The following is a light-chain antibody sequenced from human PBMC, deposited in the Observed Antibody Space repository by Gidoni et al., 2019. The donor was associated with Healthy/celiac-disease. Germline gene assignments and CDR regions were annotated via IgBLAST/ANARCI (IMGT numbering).Light chain of an antibody. V-gene: IGKV3-11*01. J-gene: IGKJ1*01. CDR2: DAS. CDR3: QQRSNWPPTWT. Sequence: IGVTQSPATLSLSPAERTTLPCRASHRVSSYLAWYQQKPGQAPRLLIYDASNRATGIPARFSGSGSGTDFTLTISSLEPEDFAVYYCQQRSNWPPTWTFXQXTKVXIK. CDR1: HRVSSY.